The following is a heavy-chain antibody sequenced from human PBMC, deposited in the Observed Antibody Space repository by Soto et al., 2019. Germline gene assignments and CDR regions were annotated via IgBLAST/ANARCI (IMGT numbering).Heavy chain of an antibody. CDR1: GFTFSSYG. D-gene: IGHD5-18*01. CDR2: ISYDGSNK. J-gene: IGHJ4*02. V-gene: IGHV3-30*18. CDR3: AKDLDTASLYY. Sequence: GSLRLSCAASGFTFSSYGMHWVRQAPGKGLEWVAVISYDGSNKYYADSVKGRFTISRDNSKNTLYLQMNSLRAEDTAVYYCAKDLDTASLYYWGQGTLVTVSS.